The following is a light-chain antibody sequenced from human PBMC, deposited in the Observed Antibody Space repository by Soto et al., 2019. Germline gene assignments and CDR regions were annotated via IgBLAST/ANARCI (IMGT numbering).Light chain of an antibody. CDR2: DVS. Sequence: QSALTQPRSVSGSPGQSVTISCTGTSSDVGGYNYVSWYQQHPGKAPKLIIFDVSKRPSGVPDRFSGSKSGNTASLTISGLQAEDEANYYCCSYAGSHTFVIFGGGTKLTVL. CDR3: CSYAGSHTFVI. J-gene: IGLJ2*01. CDR1: SSDVGGYNY. V-gene: IGLV2-11*01.